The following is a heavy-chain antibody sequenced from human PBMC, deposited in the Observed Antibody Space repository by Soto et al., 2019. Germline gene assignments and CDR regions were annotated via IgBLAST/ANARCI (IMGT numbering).Heavy chain of an antibody. Sequence: QVQLVQSGAEVKKPGSSVKVSCKTSGGDFKNYGVSWVRQAPGQGLEWMGGIVPVFGSAKYGQIFQGRVTITADDLTSTTYMELSGLKPEDTAIYYCAREIAATGFQFWGQGTLVIVSS. CDR3: AREIAATGFQF. CDR2: IVPVFGSA. J-gene: IGHJ4*02. CDR1: GGDFKNYG. D-gene: IGHD3-9*01. V-gene: IGHV1-69*12.